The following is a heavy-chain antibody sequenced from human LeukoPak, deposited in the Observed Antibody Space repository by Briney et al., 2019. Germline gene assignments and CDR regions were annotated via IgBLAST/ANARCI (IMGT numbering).Heavy chain of an antibody. CDR2: ISAYNGNT. D-gene: IGHD3-10*01. CDR1: GYTFTSYG. J-gene: IGHJ6*03. V-gene: IGHV1-18*01. Sequence: GSVKVTCRASGYTFTSYGISWVGQAPGKGLDWMGWISAYNGNTNYAQKLQGRVTMTTDTSTSTAYLELRSLRSDDTAVYYCARSFGEFEKDYYYYYYMDVWGKGTTVTISS. CDR3: ARSFGEFEKDYYYYYYMDV.